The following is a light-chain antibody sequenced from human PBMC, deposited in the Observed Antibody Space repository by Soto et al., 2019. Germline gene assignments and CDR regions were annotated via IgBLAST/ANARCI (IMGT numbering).Light chain of an antibody. CDR3: QQYNNWPRIT. Sequence: EMVMTQSPAILSVSPGESTTLSCRASQSVNSNYLAWYQQHPGQPPRLLIYGISTRATGIPARFSGSGSGTEFSLTISSLQSEDFAVYYCQQYNNWPRITFGQGTRLEI. V-gene: IGKV3-15*01. CDR1: QSVNSN. CDR2: GIS. J-gene: IGKJ5*01.